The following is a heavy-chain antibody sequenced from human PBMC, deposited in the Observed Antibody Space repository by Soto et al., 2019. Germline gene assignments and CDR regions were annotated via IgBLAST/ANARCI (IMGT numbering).Heavy chain of an antibody. V-gene: IGHV1-3*01. D-gene: IGHD5-18*01. Sequence: KFQGRVTITRDTSASTAYMELSSLRSEDTAVYYCASGQLGDDAFDIWGQGTMVTVSS. CDR3: ASGQLGDDAFDI. J-gene: IGHJ3*02.